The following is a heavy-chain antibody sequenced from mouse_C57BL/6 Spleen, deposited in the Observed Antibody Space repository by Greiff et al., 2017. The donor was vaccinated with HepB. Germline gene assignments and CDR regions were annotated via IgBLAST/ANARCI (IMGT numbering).Heavy chain of an antibody. D-gene: IGHD2-12*01. CDR2: IDPENGDT. J-gene: IGHJ4*01. CDR3: TILYHYYAMDY. V-gene: IGHV14-4*01. Sequence: VQLQQSGAELVRPGASVKLSCTASGFNIKDDYMHWVKQRPEQGLEWLGWIDPENGDTEYASQFPGKATITADTSSNTAYLQLSSLTSEDTAVYYCTILYHYYAMDYWGQGTSVTVSS. CDR1: GFNIKDDY.